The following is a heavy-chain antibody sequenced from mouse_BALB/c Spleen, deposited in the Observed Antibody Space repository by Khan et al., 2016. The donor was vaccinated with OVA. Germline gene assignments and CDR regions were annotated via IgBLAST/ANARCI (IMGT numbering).Heavy chain of an antibody. CDR2: ISYSGST. CDR3: ARIGYDAYAMDY. J-gene: IGHJ4*01. V-gene: IGHV3-2*02. CDR1: GYSITSDYA. Sequence: EVQLVESGPGLVKPSQSLSLTCTVTGYSITSDYAWNWIRQFPGNKLEWMGYISYSGSTSYNPSLKSRISITRDTSKNQFFMQLNSVTTEDTATYYSARIGYDAYAMDYWGQGTSVTVSS. D-gene: IGHD2-2*01.